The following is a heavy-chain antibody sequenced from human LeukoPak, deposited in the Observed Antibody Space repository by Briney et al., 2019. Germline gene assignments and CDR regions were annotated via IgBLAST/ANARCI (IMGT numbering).Heavy chain of an antibody. CDR2: IYYSGST. V-gene: IGHV4-61*08. D-gene: IGHD1-26*01. Sequence: SETLSLTCAVSGGSISGGGYYWSWIRQPPGKGLEWIGYIYYSGSTNYNPSLKSRVTISVDTSKNQFSLKLSSVTAADTAVYYCARDSGSPPDAFDIWGQGTMVTVSS. J-gene: IGHJ3*02. CDR3: ARDSGSPPDAFDI. CDR1: GGSISGGGYY.